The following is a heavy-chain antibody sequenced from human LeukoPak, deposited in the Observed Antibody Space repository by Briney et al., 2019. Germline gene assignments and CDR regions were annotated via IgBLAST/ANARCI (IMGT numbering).Heavy chain of an antibody. CDR2: IYPADSDT. CDR3: ARQSRDGSKTRGYYFDH. CDR1: GYIFTYYW. D-gene: IGHD3-10*01. V-gene: IGHV5-51*01. J-gene: IGHJ4*02. Sequence: GASLQISCQVSGYIFTYYWIGWVRQMPGKGLESMGIIYPADSDTAYSPFFQGQVTISADKSIRTVSLQWSSLKASDTAMYYCARQSRDGSKTRGYYFDHWGQGTLVTVSS.